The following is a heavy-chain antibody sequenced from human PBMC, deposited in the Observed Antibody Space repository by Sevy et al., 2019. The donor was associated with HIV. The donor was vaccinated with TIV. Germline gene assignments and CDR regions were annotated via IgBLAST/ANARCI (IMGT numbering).Heavy chain of an antibody. D-gene: IGHD1-1*01. CDR1: GFTFSSSW. V-gene: IGHV3-74*01. CDR2: INSDGGIL. J-gene: IGHJ4*02. Sequence: GGSLRLSCAASGFTFSSSWMHWVRQVPGKGLVWVSRINSDGGILSYADSVKGRFTISRDNAKKTLYLQMNSLRAEDTAMYFCARGTRGTFDSWGQGALVTVSS. CDR3: ARGTRGTFDS.